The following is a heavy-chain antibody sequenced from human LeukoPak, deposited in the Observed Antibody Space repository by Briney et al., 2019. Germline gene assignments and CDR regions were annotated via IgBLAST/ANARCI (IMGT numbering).Heavy chain of an antibody. D-gene: IGHD2-2*02. CDR3: TRTYCSSTSCYTELFDP. CDR1: GLTFNTYW. CDR2: INSDGSET. V-gene: IGHV3-74*01. Sequence: GGSLRLSCAASGLTFNTYWMHWVRQTPGKGLLWVSRINSDGSETTYADSVKGRFTISRDNAKNTLYLQMNSLRAEDTAVYYCTRTYCSSTSCYTELFDPWGQGTLVTVSS. J-gene: IGHJ5*02.